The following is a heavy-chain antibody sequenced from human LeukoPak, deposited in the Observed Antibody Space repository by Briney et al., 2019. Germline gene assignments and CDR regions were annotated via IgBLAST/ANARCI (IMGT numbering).Heavy chain of an antibody. CDR3: ARHDVSESSHDY. J-gene: IGHJ4*02. D-gene: IGHD2/OR15-2a*01. CDR2: IYYSGST. Sequence: PSETLFLTCTVSGGSISSSSYYWGWIRQPPGKGLEWIGSIYYSGSTYYNPSLKSRVTISVDTSKNQFSLKLSSVTAADTAVYYCARHDVSESSHDYWGQGTLVTVSS. CDR1: GGSISSSSYY. V-gene: IGHV4-39*01.